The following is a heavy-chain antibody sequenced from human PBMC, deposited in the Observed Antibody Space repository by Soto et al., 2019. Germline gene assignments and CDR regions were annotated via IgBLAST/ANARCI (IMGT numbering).Heavy chain of an antibody. V-gene: IGHV4-59*01. CDR2: IHYSGST. CDR3: ARDTYYYNSDGSKAPYLDY. CDR1: GGSISSYY. D-gene: IGHD3-22*01. J-gene: IGHJ4*02. Sequence: SXTLSLTYTVAGGSISSYYWNWVRQPPVNGLEWIGYIHYSGSTNYNPILQSRVTISVDTSKNQFSLKLSSVTAADTAVYYCARDTYYYNSDGSKAPYLDYWGQGALVTVSS.